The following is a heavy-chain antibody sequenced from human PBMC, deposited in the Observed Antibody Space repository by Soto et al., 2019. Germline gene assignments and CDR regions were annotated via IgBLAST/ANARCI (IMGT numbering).Heavy chain of an antibody. V-gene: IGHV1-3*05. CDR3: ARAVAVAADFDY. D-gene: IGHD6-19*01. CDR2: INAGNGNT. J-gene: IGHJ4*02. Sequence: QVQLVQSGAEEKKPGASVKVSCKASGYTFTGYAMHWVRQAPGQRLEWMGWINAGNGNTKYSQKFQGRVTITRGTSASAAYMELSSLSSEDTAVYYCARAVAVAADFDYWGQGTLVTVSS. CDR1: GYTFTGYA.